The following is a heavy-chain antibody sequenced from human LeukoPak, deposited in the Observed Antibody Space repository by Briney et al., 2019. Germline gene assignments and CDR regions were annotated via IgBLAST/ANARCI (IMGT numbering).Heavy chain of an antibody. CDR2: VSNDGSNK. J-gene: IGHJ5*02. V-gene: IGHV3-30*04. CDR3: AKAPVNERYCSGDSCSVFDP. D-gene: IGHD2-15*01. Sequence: GGSLRLSCAASGFTFSTYAMHWVRQAPGKGLEWVALVSNDGSNKFYADSVKGRFTISRDNSKNMLYLQMNTLRPEDTAVYYCAKAPVNERYCSGDSCSVFDPWGQGTQVTVSS. CDR1: GFTFSTYA.